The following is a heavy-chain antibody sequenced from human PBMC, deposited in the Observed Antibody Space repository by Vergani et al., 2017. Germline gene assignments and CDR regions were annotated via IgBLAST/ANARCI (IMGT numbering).Heavy chain of an antibody. J-gene: IGHJ4*02. CDR2: IDYSGST. V-gene: IGHV4-61*01. CDR3: AGKRHDDGVIDY. D-gene: IGHD4-17*01. Sequence: QVQLQESGPGLVKPSETLSLTCTVPGGSVSSGSYYWSWIRQPPGKGLEWIGYIDYSGSTNYNPSLKSRVTISVDTSKNQFSLKLSSVTAADTAVYYCAGKRHDDGVIDYWGQGTLVTVPS. CDR1: GGSVSSGSYY.